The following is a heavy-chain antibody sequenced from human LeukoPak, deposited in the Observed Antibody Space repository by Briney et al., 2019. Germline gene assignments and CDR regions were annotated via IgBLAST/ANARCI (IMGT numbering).Heavy chain of an antibody. CDR3: AKMGASSGYSPIDY. D-gene: IGHD3-22*01. Sequence: VASVKVSCKTSGYSFTSYGFSWVRQAPGQGLEWMGWISAYDGNTNCAQKVQGRVTMTTDSSTSTAYMELRSLRSDDTAVYYCAKMGASSGYSPIDYWGQGTLVTVSA. J-gene: IGHJ4*02. V-gene: IGHV1-18*01. CDR1: GYSFTSYG. CDR2: ISAYDGNT.